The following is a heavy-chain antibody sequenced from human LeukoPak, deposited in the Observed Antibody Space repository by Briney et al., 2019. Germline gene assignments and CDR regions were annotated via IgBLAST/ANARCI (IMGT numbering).Heavy chain of an antibody. V-gene: IGHV3-30*18. J-gene: IGHJ4*02. D-gene: IGHD2-15*01. CDR3: AKDPRGTFSGYFDY. CDR2: ISYDGSNK. Sequence: GRSLRLSCAASRFTFSRHGMHWVRQAPGKGLEWVAVISYDGSNKYYADSVKGRFTISRDNSENTLYLQMNSLRAEDTAVYYCAKDPRGTFSGYFDYWGQGTLVTVSS. CDR1: RFTFSRHG.